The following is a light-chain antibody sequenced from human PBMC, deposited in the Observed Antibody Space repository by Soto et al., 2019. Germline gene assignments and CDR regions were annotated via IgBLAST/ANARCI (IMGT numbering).Light chain of an antibody. CDR3: GTWDSSLSWKDVV. CDR2: DNN. CDR1: SSNIGNNY. Sequence: QSVLTQPPSVSAAPGQKVTISCSGSSSNIGNNYVSWYQQLPGTAPKLLIYDNNKRPSGIPDRFSGSKSGTSATLGITGLQTGDEADYYCGTWDSSLSWKDVVFGGGTKVTVL. J-gene: IGLJ2*01. V-gene: IGLV1-51*01.